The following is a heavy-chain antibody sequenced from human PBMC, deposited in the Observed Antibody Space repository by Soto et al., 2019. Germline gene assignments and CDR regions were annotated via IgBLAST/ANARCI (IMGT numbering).Heavy chain of an antibody. V-gene: IGHV3-15*07. CDR3: VNLDSSSSIYYYYGMDV. J-gene: IGHJ6*02. CDR1: GFTFSKSW. CDR2: VKSKTHGGTT. D-gene: IGHD6-13*01. Sequence: SCAASGFTFSKSWINWVRQAPGKGLEWVGRVKSKTHGGTTDFAAPVKGRFAISRDDSKNVVYLEMNSLRAEDTAVYYCVNLDSSSSIYYYYGMDVWGQGTTVTVSS.